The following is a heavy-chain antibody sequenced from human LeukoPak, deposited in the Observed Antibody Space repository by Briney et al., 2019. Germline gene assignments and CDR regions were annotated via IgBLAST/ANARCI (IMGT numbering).Heavy chain of an antibody. V-gene: IGHV3-21*01. CDR3: ARERGHIVATQPSDY. CDR1: GFTFSSYS. CDR2: ISSSSNYI. J-gene: IGHJ4*02. Sequence: GGSLRLSCAASGFTFSSYSMNWVRQAPGKGLEWVSSISSSSNYIYYADSVKGRFTISRDNAKNPLYLQMNSLRAEDTAVYYCARERGHIVATQPSDYWGQGTLVTVSS. D-gene: IGHD5-12*01.